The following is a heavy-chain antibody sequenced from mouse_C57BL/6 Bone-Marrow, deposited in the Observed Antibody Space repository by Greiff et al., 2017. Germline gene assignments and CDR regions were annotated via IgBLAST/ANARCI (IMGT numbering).Heavy chain of an antibody. CDR3: ARMMVAWFAY. J-gene: IGHJ3*01. Sequence: EVHLVESGGDLVKPGGSLKLSCAASGFTFSSYGMSWVRQTPDQRLEWVATISSGGSYTYYPDSVKGRFTISRDNAKNTLYLQMSSLKSEDTAIYYCARMMVAWFAYWGQGTLVTVSA. CDR1: GFTFSSYG. CDR2: ISSGGSYT. D-gene: IGHD2-3*01. V-gene: IGHV5-6*01.